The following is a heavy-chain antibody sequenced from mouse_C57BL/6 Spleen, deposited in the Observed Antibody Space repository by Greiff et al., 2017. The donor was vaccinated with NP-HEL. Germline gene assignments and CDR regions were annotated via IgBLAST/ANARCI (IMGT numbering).Heavy chain of an antibody. CDR1: GNTFTTYG. D-gene: IGHD1-1*01. CDR2: IYPRSGNT. J-gene: IGHJ3*01. CDR3: TRAGTVGNY. Sequence: VQLQQSGGELARPGASVKLSCKASGNTFTTYGVSWVKQKTGQGLEWIGEIYPRSGNTYYSEKFKGKATLTADKSSRTAYMELRSLTSEDSAVYLCTRAGTVGNYWGQGTLVTVSA. V-gene: IGHV1-81*01.